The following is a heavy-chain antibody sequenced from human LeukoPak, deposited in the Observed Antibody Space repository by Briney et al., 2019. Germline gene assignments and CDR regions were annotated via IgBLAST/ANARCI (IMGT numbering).Heavy chain of an antibody. CDR1: GYTFTGYY. CDR3: AKEYYYGSGSLGY. CDR2: INPNSGGT. Sequence: ASVKVSCKASGYTFTGYYMHWVRQAPGQGLEWMGWINPNSGGTNYAQKFQGRVTMTRDTSISTAYMELNSLRAEDTALYYCAKEYYYGSGSLGYWGQGTLVTVSS. V-gene: IGHV1-2*02. J-gene: IGHJ4*02. D-gene: IGHD3-10*01.